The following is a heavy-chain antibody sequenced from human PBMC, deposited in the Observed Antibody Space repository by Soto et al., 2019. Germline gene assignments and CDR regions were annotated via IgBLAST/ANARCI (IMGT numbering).Heavy chain of an antibody. Sequence: QITLKESGPTLVKPTQTLTLTCTFSGFSLSTSRVGVGWIRQPPGKALEWLALIYWDDDKRYSPSLKSRLTITKGTSKNQVVLTMTNADPVDTATYYCLHTSGSGNSACFDYWGQGTLVTVSS. V-gene: IGHV2-5*02. J-gene: IGHJ4*02. D-gene: IGHD3-10*01. CDR1: GFSLSTSRVG. CDR3: LHTSGSGNSACFDY. CDR2: IYWDDDK.